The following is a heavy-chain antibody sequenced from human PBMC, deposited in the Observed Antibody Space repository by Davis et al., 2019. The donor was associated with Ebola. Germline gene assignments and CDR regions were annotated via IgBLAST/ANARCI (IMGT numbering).Heavy chain of an antibody. CDR1: GYTFTSYY. CDR3: ATDRPSKAVAGSFDY. V-gene: IGHV1-46*01. Sequence: MPGGSLRLSCAASGYTFTSYYMHWVRQAPGQGLEWMGIINPSGGSTSYAQKFQGRVTMTEDTSTDTAYMELSSLRSEDTAVYYCATDRPSKAVAGSFDYWGQGTLVTVSS. D-gene: IGHD6-19*01. CDR2: INPSGGST. J-gene: IGHJ4*02.